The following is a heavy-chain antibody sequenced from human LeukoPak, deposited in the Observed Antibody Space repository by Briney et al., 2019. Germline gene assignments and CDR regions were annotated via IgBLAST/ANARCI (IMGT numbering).Heavy chain of an antibody. D-gene: IGHD2-2*01. V-gene: IGHV1-2*02. CDR1: GYTFTGYY. CDR3: ARERARDCSSTSCYDSDY. Sequence: ASVTVSCKASGYTFTGYYMHWVRQAPGKGLEWMGWINPNSGGTNYAQKFQGRVTMTRDTSISTAYMELSRLRSDDTAVYYCARERARDCSSTSCYDSDYWGQGTLVTVSS. J-gene: IGHJ4*02. CDR2: INPNSGGT.